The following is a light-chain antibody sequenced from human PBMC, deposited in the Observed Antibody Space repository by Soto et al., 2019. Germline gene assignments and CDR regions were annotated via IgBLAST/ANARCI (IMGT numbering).Light chain of an antibody. J-gene: IGKJ4*02. CDR2: AAS. CDR3: KQLNSYPLT. Sequence: DIQLTHSPSFLSASVGDRVTISCRASQGISSYLAWYQQKPGKPPKLLIYAASTVQSGVTSRFSGRGCGTADTLTISSLQHAEFAPYYCKQLNSYPLTFGGGTKVEIK. CDR1: QGISSY. V-gene: IGKV1-9*01.